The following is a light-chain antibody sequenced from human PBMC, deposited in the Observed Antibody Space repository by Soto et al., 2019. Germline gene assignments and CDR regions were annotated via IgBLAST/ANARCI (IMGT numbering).Light chain of an antibody. CDR2: DTS. CDR3: QQRSNWPPYT. J-gene: IGKJ2*01. CDR1: QSVSHY. V-gene: IGKV3-11*01. Sequence: IVLTQSPATLSLSPGESATLSCRANQSVSHYLAWYQQKPGQAPRLLIYDTSNRAAGIPARFSGRGSGTDFTLTISSLEPEDFAVYYCQQRSNWPPYTFGQGTKLEIK.